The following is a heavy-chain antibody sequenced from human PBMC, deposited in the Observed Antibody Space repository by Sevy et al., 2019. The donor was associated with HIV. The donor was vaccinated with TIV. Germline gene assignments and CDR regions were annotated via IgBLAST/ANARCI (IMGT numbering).Heavy chain of an antibody. D-gene: IGHD6-6*01. CDR1: GFTFSSYA. J-gene: IGHJ3*02. V-gene: IGHV3-30-3*01. CDR3: ARGEEQLVPFDI. CDR2: ISYDGSNK. Sequence: GGSLRLSCAASGFTFSSYAMHWVRQAPGKGLEWVAVISYDGSNKYYADSVKGRFTISRDNSKNTLYLQMNSLRAEDTAVYYWARGEEQLVPFDIWGQGTMVTVSS.